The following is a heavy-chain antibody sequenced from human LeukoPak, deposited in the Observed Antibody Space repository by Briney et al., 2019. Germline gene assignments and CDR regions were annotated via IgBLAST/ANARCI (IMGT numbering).Heavy chain of an antibody. CDR3: ASARYGDSYMDV. Sequence: GGSLRLSCAASGFTFSSYSMNWVRQAPGKGLEWVSSISSSSSYIYYADSVKGRFTISRVNAKNSLYLQMNSLRAEDTAVYYCASARYGDSYMDVWGKGTTVTVSS. CDR2: ISSSSSYI. CDR1: GFTFSSYS. V-gene: IGHV3-21*01. J-gene: IGHJ6*03. D-gene: IGHD4-17*01.